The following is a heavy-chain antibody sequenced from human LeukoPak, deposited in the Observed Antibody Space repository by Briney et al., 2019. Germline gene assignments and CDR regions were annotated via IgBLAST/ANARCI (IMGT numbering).Heavy chain of an antibody. CDR1: GYTFTGYY. Sequence: ASVTVSFKASGYTFTGYYMHWVRQAPGQGLEWMGWINPNSGGTNYAQKFQGRVTMTRDTSISTAYMELSRLRSDDTAVYYCARGVAVAGHFDYWGQGTLVTVSS. V-gene: IGHV1-2*02. CDR2: INPNSGGT. CDR3: ARGVAVAGHFDY. D-gene: IGHD6-19*01. J-gene: IGHJ4*02.